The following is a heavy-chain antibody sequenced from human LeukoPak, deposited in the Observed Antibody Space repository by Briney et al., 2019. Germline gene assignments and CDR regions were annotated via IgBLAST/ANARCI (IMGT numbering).Heavy chain of an antibody. Sequence: SQTLSLTCDISGDSVSSNSAAWNWIRQSPSRGLEWLGRTYFRSKWYNDYAVSVKSRISVNPEELRNRFSLQLSSVTPEDTAVYYCAREGGRGFIPVSTERPQFAFDVWGRGTLVTVSS. CDR2: TYFRSKWYN. D-gene: IGHD6-19*01. CDR3: AREGGRGFIPVSTERPQFAFDV. CDR1: GDSVSSNSAA. V-gene: IGHV6-1*01. J-gene: IGHJ3*01.